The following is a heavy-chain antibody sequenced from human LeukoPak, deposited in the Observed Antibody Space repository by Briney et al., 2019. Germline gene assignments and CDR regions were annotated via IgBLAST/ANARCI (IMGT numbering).Heavy chain of an antibody. CDR1: GFTFSSYS. D-gene: IGHD3-10*01. CDR2: ISSSSSTI. J-gene: IGHJ6*02. V-gene: IGHV3-48*01. CDR3: PRVITMVRANYYGMDV. Sequence: PGGSLRLSCAASGFTFSSYSMNWVRQAPGKGLEWVSYISSSSSTIYYADSVKGRFTISRDNAKNSLYLQMNSLRAEDTAVYYCPRVITMVRANYYGMDVWGQGTTVTVSS.